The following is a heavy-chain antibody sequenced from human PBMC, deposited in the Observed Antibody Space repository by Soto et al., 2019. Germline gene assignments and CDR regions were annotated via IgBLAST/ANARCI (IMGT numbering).Heavy chain of an antibody. D-gene: IGHD2-2*01. CDR3: ASALEYLWDMDV. CDR2: IYYSGST. CDR1: GGSISSYY. Sequence: SETLSLTCTVSGGSISSYYWSWILQPPGKGLEWIGYIYYSGSTNYNPSLKSRVTISVDTSKNQFSLKLSSVTAADTAVYYCASALEYLWDMDVWGQGTTLTISS. J-gene: IGHJ6*02. V-gene: IGHV4-59*01.